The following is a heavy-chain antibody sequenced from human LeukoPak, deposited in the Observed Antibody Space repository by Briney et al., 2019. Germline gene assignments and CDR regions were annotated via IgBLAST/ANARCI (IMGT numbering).Heavy chain of an antibody. V-gene: IGHV1-2*02. CDR3: ARVARRLATVVMGGGYFDY. Sequence: GASVKVSCKASGYTFTGYYMHWVRQAPGQGLEWMGWINPNSGGTNYAQKFQGRVTMTRDTSISTAYMELSRLRSDDTAVYYCARVARRLATVVMGGGYFDYWGQGTLVTVSS. CDR1: GYTFTGYY. CDR2: INPNSGGT. D-gene: IGHD4-23*01. J-gene: IGHJ4*02.